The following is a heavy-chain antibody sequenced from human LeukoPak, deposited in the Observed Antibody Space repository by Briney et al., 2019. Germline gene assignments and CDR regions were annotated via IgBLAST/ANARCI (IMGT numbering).Heavy chain of an antibody. CDR3: ARGPHPYGSGNAYYFDY. Sequence: SETLSLTCTVSGGSISSGGYYWSWIRQHPGKGLEWIGYIYYSGSTYYNPSLKSRVTISVDTSKNQFSLKLSSVTAADTAVYYCARGPHPYGSGNAYYFDYWGQGTLVTVSS. V-gene: IGHV4-31*03. D-gene: IGHD3-10*01. CDR2: IYYSGST. CDR1: GGSISSGGYY. J-gene: IGHJ4*02.